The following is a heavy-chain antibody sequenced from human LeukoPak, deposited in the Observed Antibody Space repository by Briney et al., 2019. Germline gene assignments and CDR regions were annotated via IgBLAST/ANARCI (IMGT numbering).Heavy chain of an antibody. CDR3: AKLGYLHYYDSSGPDY. V-gene: IGHV3-30*02. J-gene: IGHJ4*02. CDR1: GFTFSTYG. CDR2: IRNDGSDK. D-gene: IGHD3-22*01. Sequence: PGGSLGLSCAASGFTFSTYGMHWVRQAPGKGLEWVAFIRNDGSDKYYADSVKGRCTISRDNSKKTLYLQMNSLRAEDTAIYYCAKLGYLHYYDSSGPDYWGQGTLVTVSS.